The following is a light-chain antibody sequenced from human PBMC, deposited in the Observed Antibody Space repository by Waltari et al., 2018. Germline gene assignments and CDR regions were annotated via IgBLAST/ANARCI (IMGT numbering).Light chain of an antibody. CDR2: AAF. Sequence: DVQMTQSPSSLSASVGDRVTITCRASHSISTYLNWYQQKPGKAPNVLIYAAFSLHSGVPSRFSGSGSGTDFTLTISSLQPEDFATYYCQQSFTTTRTFGQGTKVVIK. V-gene: IGKV1-39*01. CDR1: HSISTY. CDR3: QQSFTTTRT. J-gene: IGKJ1*01.